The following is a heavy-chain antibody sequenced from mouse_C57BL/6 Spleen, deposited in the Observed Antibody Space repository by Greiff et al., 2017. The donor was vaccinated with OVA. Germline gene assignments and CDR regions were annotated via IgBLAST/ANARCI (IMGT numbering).Heavy chain of an antibody. D-gene: IGHD1-1*01. CDR1: GYTFTSYG. Sequence: VQLQQSGAELARPGASVKLSCKASGYTFTSYGISWVKQRTGQGLEWIGEIYPRSGNTYYNEKFKGKATLTADKSSSTAYMELRILPSEDSAFYFCARAYTTVGYSFYSWGHGPTLPVSS. CDR2: IYPRSGNT. CDR3: ARAYTTVGYSFYS. V-gene: IGHV1-81*01. J-gene: IGHJ2*01.